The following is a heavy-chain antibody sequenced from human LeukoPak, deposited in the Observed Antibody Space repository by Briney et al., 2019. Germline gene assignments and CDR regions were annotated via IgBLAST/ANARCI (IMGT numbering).Heavy chain of an antibody. Sequence: GGSLRLSCAASGFTFSSDAMSWVRQAPGKGLEWVANIKQDGGETFYVDSVKGRFTISRDNAKNSLYLQMNSLRAEDTAVYYCAREDHSNYNYWGQGTLVTVSS. V-gene: IGHV3-7*01. J-gene: IGHJ4*02. CDR2: IKQDGGET. D-gene: IGHD4-11*01. CDR3: AREDHSNYNY. CDR1: GFTFSSDA.